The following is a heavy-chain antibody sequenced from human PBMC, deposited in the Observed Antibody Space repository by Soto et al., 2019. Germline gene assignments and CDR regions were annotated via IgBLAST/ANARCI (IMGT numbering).Heavy chain of an antibody. D-gene: IGHD3-22*01. CDR1: GFTFSSYW. V-gene: IGHV3-74*01. Sequence: GGSLRLSCAASGFTFSSYWMHWVRQAPGKGLVWVSRINSDGSSTSYADSVKGRFTISRDNAKNTLYLQMNSLRAEDTAVYYCARIGYYYDSSGYLPPIDYWGQGTLVTVSS. J-gene: IGHJ4*02. CDR2: INSDGSST. CDR3: ARIGYYYDSSGYLPPIDY.